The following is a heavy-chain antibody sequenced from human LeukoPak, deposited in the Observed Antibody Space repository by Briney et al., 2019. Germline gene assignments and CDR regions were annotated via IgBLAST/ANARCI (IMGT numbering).Heavy chain of an antibody. CDR3: AIGVEIWAFDI. CDR2: INAGNGDT. CDR1: GYTFIAYH. Sequence: ASVKVSCKASGYTFIAYHMHWVRQAPGQGLEWLGRINAGNGDTKYSQKLQGRVTITRDTSASIAYMELSSLKSEDTAVYYCAIGVEIWAFDIWGQGTMVTVFS. J-gene: IGHJ3*02. D-gene: IGHD2-21*01. V-gene: IGHV1-3*01.